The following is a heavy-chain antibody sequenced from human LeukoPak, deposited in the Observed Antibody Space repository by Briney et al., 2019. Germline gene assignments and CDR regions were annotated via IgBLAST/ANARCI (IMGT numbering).Heavy chain of an antibody. J-gene: IGHJ4*02. V-gene: IGHV3-23*01. Sequence: GGSLRLSCAASGFTFSSYAMSWVRQAPGKGLEWVSGIIDNGYITYYANSVRGRFTISRDNSKNTLYLQMNSLGAEDTAVYFCAKRGVVIRVILVGFHKEAYYFDSWGQGALVTVSS. CDR3: AKRGVVIRVILVGFHKEAYYFDS. CDR2: IIDNGYIT. D-gene: IGHD3-22*01. CDR1: GFTFSSYA.